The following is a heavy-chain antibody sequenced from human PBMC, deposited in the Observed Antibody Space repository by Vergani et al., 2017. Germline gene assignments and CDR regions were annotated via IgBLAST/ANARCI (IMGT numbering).Heavy chain of an antibody. D-gene: IGHD3-3*01. Sequence: QVQLVQSGAEVKKPGASVTVSCKASGYTFTSYDINWVRQATGQGLEWMGWMNPNSGNTGYAQKFQGRVTMTRNTSISTAYMELSSLRSEDTAVYYCASPGSYYDVWSGYHPSWFDPWGQGTLVTVSS. CDR2: MNPNSGNT. CDR3: ASPGSYYDVWSGYHPSWFDP. V-gene: IGHV1-8*01. CDR1: GYTFTSYD. J-gene: IGHJ5*02.